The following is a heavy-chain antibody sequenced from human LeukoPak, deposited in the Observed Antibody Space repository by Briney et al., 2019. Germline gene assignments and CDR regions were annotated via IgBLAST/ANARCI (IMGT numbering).Heavy chain of an antibody. V-gene: IGHV1-69*06. CDR2: IIPIFGTA. D-gene: IGHD3-22*01. J-gene: IGHJ6*03. CDR3: ARGPVINYYYYYMDV. CDR1: GGTFSSYA. Sequence: GSSVKVSCEASGGTFSSYAISWVRQAPGQGLEWMGGIIPIFGTANYAQKFQGRVTITADKSTSTAYMELSSLRSEDTAVYYCARGPVINYYYYYMDVWGKGTTVTVSS.